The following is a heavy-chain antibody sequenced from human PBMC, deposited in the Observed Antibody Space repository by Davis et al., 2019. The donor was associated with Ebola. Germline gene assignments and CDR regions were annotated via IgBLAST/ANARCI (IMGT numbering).Heavy chain of an antibody. CDR1: GGSISSYY. V-gene: IGHV4-59*01. D-gene: IGHD3-3*01. CDR2: IYYSGST. J-gene: IGHJ5*02. CDR3: AGVNYDFWSGLQFDP. Sequence: MPSETLSLTCTVSGGSISSYYWSWIRQPPGKGLEWIGYIYYSGSTNYNPSLKSRVTISVDTSKNQFSLRLSSVTAADTAVYYCAGVNYDFWSGLQFDPWGQGTLVTVSS.